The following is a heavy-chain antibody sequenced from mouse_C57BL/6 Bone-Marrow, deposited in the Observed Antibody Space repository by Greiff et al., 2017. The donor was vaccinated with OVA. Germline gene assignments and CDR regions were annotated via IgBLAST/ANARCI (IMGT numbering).Heavy chain of an antibody. CDR1: GFTFSDYY. Sequence: EVKRVESGGGLVQPGGSLKLSCAASGFTFSDYYLSWVRQTPDKRLEWVATISNGGSCTYYPATVKGRFTISRDNAKNTLYLQMRRLKSEDTAMYYCARADYGSSPSWFAYWGQGTLVTVSA. V-gene: IGHV5-12*01. CDR3: ARADYGSSPSWFAY. CDR2: ISNGGSCT. J-gene: IGHJ3*01. D-gene: IGHD1-1*01.